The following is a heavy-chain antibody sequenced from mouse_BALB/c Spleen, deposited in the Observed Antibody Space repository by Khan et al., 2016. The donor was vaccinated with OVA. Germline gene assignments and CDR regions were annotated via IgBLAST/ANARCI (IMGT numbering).Heavy chain of an antibody. CDR2: ISYRGRT. Sequence: VQLKESGPGLVKPSQSLSLTCTVTGYSITSGYGWNWNRQFPGNKLEWMGYISYRGRTNYNPSLKSRISITRDQSKNTFFLQLNSGTTEDTATYYCARTATIKYWGQGTTLTVSS. D-gene: IGHD1-2*01. CDR3: ARTATIKY. V-gene: IGHV3-2*02. J-gene: IGHJ2*01. CDR1: GYSITSGYG.